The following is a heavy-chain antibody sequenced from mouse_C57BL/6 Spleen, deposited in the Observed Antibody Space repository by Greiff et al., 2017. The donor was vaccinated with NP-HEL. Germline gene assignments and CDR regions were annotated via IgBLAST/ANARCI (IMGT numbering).Heavy chain of an antibody. J-gene: IGHJ4*01. CDR1: GYTFTDYY. V-gene: IGHV1-75*01. Sequence: VQVVESGPELVKPGASVKISCKASGYTFTDYYINWVKQRPGQGLEWIGWIFPGSGSTYYNEKFKGKATLTVDKSSSTAYMLLSSLTSEDSAVYCWARGAGTGAMDYWGQGTSVTVSS. CDR2: IFPGSGST. CDR3: ARGAGTGAMDY. D-gene: IGHD4-1*01.